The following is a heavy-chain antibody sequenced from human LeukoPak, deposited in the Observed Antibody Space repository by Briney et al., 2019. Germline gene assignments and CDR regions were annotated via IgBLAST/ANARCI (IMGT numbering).Heavy chain of an antibody. Sequence: PSETLSLTCTVSGGSISSYYWSWIRQPPGKGLEWIGYIYYSGSTNYNPSLKSRVTISVDTSKNQFSLKLSSVTAADTAVYYCARTGYSSGWYFDYWGQGTLVTASS. V-gene: IGHV4-59*01. D-gene: IGHD6-19*01. CDR2: IYYSGST. CDR3: ARTGYSSGWYFDY. CDR1: GGSISSYY. J-gene: IGHJ4*02.